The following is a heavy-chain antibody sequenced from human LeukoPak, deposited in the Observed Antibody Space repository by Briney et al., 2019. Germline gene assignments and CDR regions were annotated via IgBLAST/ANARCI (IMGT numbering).Heavy chain of an antibody. V-gene: IGHV4-34*01. D-gene: IGHD6-13*01. J-gene: IGHJ4*02. CDR1: GGSFSGYY. Sequence: KASETLSLTCAVYGGSFSGYYWSWVCQSPGKGLEWIGEINHSGSTNYNPSLKSRVTISVDTSKNQFSLKLSSVTAADTAVYYCARGASSSWYGIADWGQGTLVTVSS. CDR2: INHSGST. CDR3: ARGASSSWYGIAD.